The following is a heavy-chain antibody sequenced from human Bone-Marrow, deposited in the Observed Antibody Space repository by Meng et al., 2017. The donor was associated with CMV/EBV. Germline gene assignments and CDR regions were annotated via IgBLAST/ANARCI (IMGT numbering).Heavy chain of an antibody. CDR2: ISSSSSYI. V-gene: IGHV3-21*01. CDR3: ARINGPFWSGSFQH. J-gene: IGHJ1*01. CDR1: GFTFSTYS. D-gene: IGHD3-3*01. Sequence: GESLKISCAASGFTFSTYSMSWVRQAPGKGLEWVSSISSSSSYIYYADSVKGRFTISRDNAKNSLYLQMNSLRAEDTAVYYCARINGPFWSGSFQHWGQG.